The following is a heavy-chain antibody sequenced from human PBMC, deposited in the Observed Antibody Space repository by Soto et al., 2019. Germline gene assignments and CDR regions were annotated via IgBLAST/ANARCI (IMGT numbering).Heavy chain of an antibody. V-gene: IGHV1-24*01. CDR1: GYTLTELS. CDR3: AKGGSYYSTGPSEYFQH. Sequence: ASVKVSCKVSGYTLTELSMHWVRQAPGKGLEWMGGFDPEDGETIYAQKFQGRVTMTEDTSTDTAYMELSSLRSEDTAVYYCAKGGSYYSTGPSEYFQHWGQGTLVTVPQ. D-gene: IGHD3-22*01. J-gene: IGHJ1*01. CDR2: FDPEDGET.